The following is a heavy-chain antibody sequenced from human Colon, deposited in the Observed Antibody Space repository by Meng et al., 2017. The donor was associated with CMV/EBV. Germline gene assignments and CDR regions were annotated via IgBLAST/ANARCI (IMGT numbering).Heavy chain of an antibody. V-gene: IGHV1-2*02. CDR1: GDAFTAYF. D-gene: IGHD4-17*01. CDR3: ARRRDHGAYDAFDI. CDR2: INPNSGVS. Sequence: ASVKVSCKTSGDAFTAYFMHWVRQAPGQGLEWMGWINPNSGVSNSPQKFQGRVTLTRDTSIATAYMELSNLQSDDTALYFCARRRDHGAYDAFDIWGQGTLVTVSS. J-gene: IGHJ3*02.